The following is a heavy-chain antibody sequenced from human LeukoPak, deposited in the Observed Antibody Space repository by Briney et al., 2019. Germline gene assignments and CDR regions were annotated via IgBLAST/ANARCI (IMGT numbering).Heavy chain of an antibody. Sequence: GGSPRLSCAASGFIFSSFEMNWVRQAPGKGLEWVSFISSSGRTIYYADSVKGRFTVSRDNTKNSLYLQMNSLRAEDTAVYYCARDLYGAFDFWGQGTLVTVSS. V-gene: IGHV3-48*03. CDR3: ARDLYGAFDF. CDR2: ISSSGRTI. CDR1: GFIFSSFE. J-gene: IGHJ4*02. D-gene: IGHD4-17*01.